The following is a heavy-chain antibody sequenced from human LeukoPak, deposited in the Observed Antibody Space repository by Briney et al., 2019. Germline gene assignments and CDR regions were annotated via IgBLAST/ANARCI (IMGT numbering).Heavy chain of an antibody. D-gene: IGHD2-2*02. V-gene: IGHV1-2*02. CDR2: INPNSGGT. Sequence: ASVKVSCTASGHTFTGYYMHWVRQAPGQGLEWMGWINPNSGGTNYAQKFQGRVTMTRDTSISTAYMELGRLRSDDTAVYYCAKIVVPAAIDAFDIWGQGTMVTVSS. CDR3: AKIVVPAAIDAFDI. CDR1: GHTFTGYY. J-gene: IGHJ3*02.